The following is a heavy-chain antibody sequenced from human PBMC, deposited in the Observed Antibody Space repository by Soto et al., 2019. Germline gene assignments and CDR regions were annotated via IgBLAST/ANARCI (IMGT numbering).Heavy chain of an antibody. J-gene: IGHJ6*02. D-gene: IGHD6-13*01. V-gene: IGHV3-23*01. CDR1: GFTFSSYA. CDR2: ISGSGGST. CDR3: AKASQQGYYYYGMDV. Sequence: PGGSLRLSCAASGFTFSSYAMSWVRQALGKGLEWVSAISGSGGSTYYADSVKGRFTISRDNSKNTLYLQMNSLRAEDTAVYYCAKASQQGYYYYGMDVWGQGTTVTVSS.